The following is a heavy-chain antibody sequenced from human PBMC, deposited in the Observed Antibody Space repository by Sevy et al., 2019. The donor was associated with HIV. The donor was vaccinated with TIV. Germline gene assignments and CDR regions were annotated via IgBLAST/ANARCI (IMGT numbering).Heavy chain of an antibody. J-gene: IGHJ4*02. CDR3: AKDLYYDNSLFDY. CDR2: ISGSGGSS. Sequence: GGSLRLSCVASEFRLSNYGMNWVRQAPGKGLEWVSGISGSGGSSYYADSVKGRFTISRDNSKNTLYLQMNSLRAEDTAMYYCAKDLYYDNSLFDYWGQGILVTVSS. D-gene: IGHD3-22*01. CDR1: EFRLSNYG. V-gene: IGHV3-23*01.